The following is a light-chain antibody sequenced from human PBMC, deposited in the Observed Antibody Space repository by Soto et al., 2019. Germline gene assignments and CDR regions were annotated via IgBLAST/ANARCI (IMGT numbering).Light chain of an antibody. CDR3: ISYTSSSTSYV. V-gene: IGLV2-14*01. Sequence: QSVVNQPAYVSGSPGQSINISCTGSSSDVGGYNYVAWYQQHPGKVPRLMIYEVSNRPSGVSNRFSGSKSGSTASLTISGLQAEDEADYYCISYTSSSTSYVFGTGAKVTVL. CDR1: SSDVGGYNY. J-gene: IGLJ1*01. CDR2: EVS.